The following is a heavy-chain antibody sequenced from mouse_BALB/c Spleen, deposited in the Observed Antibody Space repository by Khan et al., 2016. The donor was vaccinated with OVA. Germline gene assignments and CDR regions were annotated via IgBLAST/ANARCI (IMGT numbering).Heavy chain of an antibody. V-gene: IGHV3-8*02. CDR3: ESSTDRYAFVY. CDR1: GYSITTGY. CDR2: IIYTGYT. D-gene: IGHD2-14*01. J-gene: IGHJ3*01. Sequence: EVQLQESGPSLVKPSQTLSLTCSVTGYSITTGYWNWIRKFLGNKREYTGYIIYTGYTYYNPSLKSRISITRHTSNNQYYLQLNSATDVATATYYCESSTDRYAFVYWGQGNLVTVSA.